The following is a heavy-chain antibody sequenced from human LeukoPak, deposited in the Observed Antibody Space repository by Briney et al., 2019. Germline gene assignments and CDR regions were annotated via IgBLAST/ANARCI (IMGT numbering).Heavy chain of an antibody. CDR1: GGSISSGGYY. J-gene: IGHJ4*02. CDR3: ARDREEGGWYDY. Sequence: PSQTLSLTCTVSGGSISSGGYYWSWIRQHPGKGLEWIGYIYYSGSTYYNPSLKSRVTISVDTSKNQFSLKLSSVTAADTAVYYCARDREEGGWYDYWGQGTLVTVSS. V-gene: IGHV4-31*03. D-gene: IGHD6-19*01. CDR2: IYYSGST.